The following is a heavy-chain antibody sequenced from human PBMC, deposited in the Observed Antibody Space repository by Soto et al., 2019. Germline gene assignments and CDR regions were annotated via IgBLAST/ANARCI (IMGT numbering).Heavy chain of an antibody. V-gene: IGHV4-31*03. CDR1: GASIRSGGYY. CDR3: ASGQVGATTWFDP. Sequence: SETLSLTCTVSGASIRSGGYYWSWIRQDPGKGLEWLGYIYDNGTTYYNPSLKSRVSISRDTSKNQFSLKMTSLTAADTAIYYCASGQVGATTWFDPWGQGTKVTVSS. D-gene: IGHD1-26*01. J-gene: IGHJ5*02. CDR2: IYDNGTT.